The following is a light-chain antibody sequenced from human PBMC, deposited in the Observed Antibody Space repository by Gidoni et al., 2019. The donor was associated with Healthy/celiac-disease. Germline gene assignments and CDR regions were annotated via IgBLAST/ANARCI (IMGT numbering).Light chain of an antibody. Sequence: QSALTQPASVSGSPGQSSTISCTGTSSDVGGYNYVSWYQQHPGKAPKLMIYDVSNRPSGVSNRFSGLQAEDEADYYCSSYTSSSTLVFGTGTKVTVL. V-gene: IGLV2-14*03. CDR1: SSDVGGYNY. CDR3: SSYTSSSTLV. J-gene: IGLJ1*01. CDR2: DVS.